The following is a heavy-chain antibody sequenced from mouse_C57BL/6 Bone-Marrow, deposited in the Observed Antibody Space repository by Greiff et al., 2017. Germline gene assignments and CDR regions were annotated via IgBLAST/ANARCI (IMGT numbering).Heavy chain of an antibody. V-gene: IGHV1-76*01. D-gene: IGHD1-1*01. J-gene: IGHJ4*01. CDR1: GYTFTDYY. CDR3: ARADLLLREGAMDY. Sequence: VQLQQSGAELVRPGASVKLSCKASGYTFTDYYINWVKQRPGQGLEWIARIYPGSGNTYYNEKFKGKATLTAEKSSSTAYMQLSSLTSEDSAVYFCARADLLLREGAMDYWGQGTSVTVSS. CDR2: IYPGSGNT.